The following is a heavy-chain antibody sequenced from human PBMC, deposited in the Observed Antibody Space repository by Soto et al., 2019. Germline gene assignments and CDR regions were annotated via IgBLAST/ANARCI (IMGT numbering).Heavy chain of an antibody. CDR1: GFTFSSYA. CDR3: AKDDARKLRWFDY. CDR2: ISGSGGST. V-gene: IGHV3-23*01. J-gene: IGHJ4*02. D-gene: IGHD4-17*01. Sequence: EVQLLESGGGLVQPGGSLRLSCAASGFTFSSYAMSWVRQAPGKGLEWVSAISGSGGSTYYADSVKGRFTISRDTSKNTLYLQMNSLRAEDTAVSYCAKDDARKLRWFDYWGPGTLVTVSS.